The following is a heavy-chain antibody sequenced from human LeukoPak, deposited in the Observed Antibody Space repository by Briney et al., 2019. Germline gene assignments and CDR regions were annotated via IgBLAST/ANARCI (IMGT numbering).Heavy chain of an antibody. CDR1: GGSISSGGYF. V-gene: IGHV4-31*03. J-gene: IGHJ3*02. CDR3: ARELSGFHI. D-gene: IGHD5-12*01. Sequence: SENLSLTCTVSGGSISSGGYFWSWIRQHPGKGLEWIGYIYYSGSTYYNPSLKSRVSISVDTSKNQFSLKLSSVTAADTAVYYCARELSGFHIWGQGTMVTVSS. CDR2: IYYSGST.